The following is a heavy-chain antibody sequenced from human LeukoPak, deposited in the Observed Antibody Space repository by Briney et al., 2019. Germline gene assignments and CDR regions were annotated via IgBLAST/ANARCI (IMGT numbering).Heavy chain of an antibody. CDR3: ARGILSDDAFDI. J-gene: IGHJ3*02. CDR1: GYTFTSYD. CDR2: MNPKSGNT. Sequence: ASVKVSCKASGYTFTSYDINWVRQATGQGLEWMGWMNPKSGNTGYVQKFQGRVTMTRNTSISTAYMELSSLRSEDTAVYYCARGILSDDAFDIWGQGTMVTVSS. V-gene: IGHV1-8*01.